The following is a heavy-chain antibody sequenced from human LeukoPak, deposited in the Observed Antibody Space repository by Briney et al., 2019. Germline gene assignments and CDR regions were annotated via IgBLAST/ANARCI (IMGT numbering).Heavy chain of an antibody. V-gene: IGHV3-21*04. CDR1: GFTFSSYS. D-gene: IGHD3-10*01. J-gene: IGHJ4*02. CDR2: ISSSSSYI. Sequence: GGSLRLSCAASGFTFSSYSMNWVRQAPGKGLEWVSSISSSSSYIYYADSVKGRFTISRDNAKSSLYLQMNSLRAEDTAVYYCAKESEVGYFDYWGQGTLVTVSS. CDR3: AKESEVGYFDY.